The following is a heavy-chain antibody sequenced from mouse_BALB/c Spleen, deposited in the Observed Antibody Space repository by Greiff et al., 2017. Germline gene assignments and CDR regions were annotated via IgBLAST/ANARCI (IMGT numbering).Heavy chain of an antibody. CDR2: ISYSGST. D-gene: IGHD2-4*01. CDR3: ARYDYDGGY. J-gene: IGHJ2*01. V-gene: IGHV3-2*02. CDR1: GYSITSDYA. Sequence: EVQLQQSGPGLVKPSQSLSLTCTVTGYSITSDYAWNWIRQFPGNKLEWMGYISYSGSTSYNPSLKSRISITRDTSKNQFFLQLNSVTTEDTATYYCARYDYDGGYWGQGTTLTVSS.